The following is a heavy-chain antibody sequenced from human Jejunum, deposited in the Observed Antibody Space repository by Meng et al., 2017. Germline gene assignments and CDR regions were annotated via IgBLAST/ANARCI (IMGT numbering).Heavy chain of an antibody. CDR1: GFTFRNYG. J-gene: IGHJ4*02. CDR2: IWYDGSKT. Sequence: QEHLGESGGGVVQPGSPLRRSCAASGFTFRNYGMHWFRQAPGKGLEWVAVIWYDGSKTYYADSVKGRFSISRDNSKNTLYLQMNSLRAEDTAVYYCARYRSGSSDYWGPGTLVTVSS. CDR3: ARYRSGSSDY. D-gene: IGHD3-10*01. V-gene: IGHV3-33*01.